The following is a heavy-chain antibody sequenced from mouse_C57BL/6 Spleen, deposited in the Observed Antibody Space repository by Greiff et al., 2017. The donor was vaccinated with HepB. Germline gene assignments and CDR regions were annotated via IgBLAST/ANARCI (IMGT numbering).Heavy chain of an antibody. J-gene: IGHJ2*01. CDR3: AIPPLDYYGSSGFDY. CDR2: INPNNGGT. D-gene: IGHD1-1*01. CDR1: GYTFTDYY. V-gene: IGHV1-26*01. Sequence: VQLQQSGPELVKPGASVKISCKASGYTFTDYYMNWVKQSHGKSLEWIGDINPNNGGTSYNQKFKGKATLTVDKSSSTAYMELRSLTSEDSAVYYCAIPPLDYYGSSGFDYWGQGTTLTVSS.